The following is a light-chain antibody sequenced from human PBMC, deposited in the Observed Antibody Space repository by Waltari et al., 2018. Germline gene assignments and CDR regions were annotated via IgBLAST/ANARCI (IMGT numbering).Light chain of an antibody. CDR2: DAS. J-gene: IGKJ2*02. Sequence: EIVLTQSPGTLSLSLGERATLSCRASQSVSSYLAWYQQKPGQAPRLLIYDASNRATGIPARFSGSGSGTDFTLTISSLEPEDFATYYCQQRSNWPLCTFGQGTKLEIK. CDR1: QSVSSY. CDR3: QQRSNWPLCT. V-gene: IGKV3-11*01.